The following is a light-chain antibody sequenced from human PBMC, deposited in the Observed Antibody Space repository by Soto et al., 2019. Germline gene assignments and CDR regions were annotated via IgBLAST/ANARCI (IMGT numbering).Light chain of an antibody. Sequence: QSVLTQPASVSGSPGQSIAISCTGTSSDVGAYNSVSWYQQHPGRAPKLMTHDVSDRPSGVSNRFSGSKSGNTASLTISGLQAEDEADYYCSSYTSSSTYVFGTGTKVTVL. J-gene: IGLJ1*01. V-gene: IGLV2-14*03. CDR1: SSDVGAYNS. CDR3: SSYTSSSTYV. CDR2: DVS.